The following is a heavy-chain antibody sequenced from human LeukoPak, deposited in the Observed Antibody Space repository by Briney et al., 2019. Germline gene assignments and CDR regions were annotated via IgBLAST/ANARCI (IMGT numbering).Heavy chain of an antibody. V-gene: IGHV3-15*01. D-gene: IGHD4-17*01. CDR3: AGDYDHFDV. J-gene: IGHJ2*01. CDR2: IKTKSDGGTT. Sequence: GGSLRLSCAASGFTFSNAWMNWVRQAPGKGPEWVGRIKTKSDGGTTDYTAPVKGRFTISRDDSKNTLYLQMHSLKIEDTAMYYCAGDYDHFDVWGRGTLVTVSS. CDR1: GFTFSNAW.